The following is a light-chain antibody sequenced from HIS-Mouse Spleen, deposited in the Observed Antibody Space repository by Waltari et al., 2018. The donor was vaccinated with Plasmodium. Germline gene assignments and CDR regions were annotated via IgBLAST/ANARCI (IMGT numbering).Light chain of an antibody. CDR1: ALPKKY. Sequence: SYELTQPPSVSVSPGQTARITCSGDALPKKYAYWYPQKSGQAPGLVIYEDRKRPSGIPERFSGSSSGTMATLTISGAQVEDEADYYCYSTDSSGNHRVFGGGTKLTVL. CDR3: YSTDSSGNHRV. J-gene: IGLJ3*02. V-gene: IGLV3-10*01. CDR2: EDR.